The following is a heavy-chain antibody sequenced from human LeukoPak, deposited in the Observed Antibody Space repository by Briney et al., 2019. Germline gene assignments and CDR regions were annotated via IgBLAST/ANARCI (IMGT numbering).Heavy chain of an antibody. CDR3: ARDPENYSGSHLRAVDY. CDR1: GYTFTSYY. CDR2: INPSGGST. J-gene: IGHJ4*02. Sequence: ASVKVSCKASGYTFTSYYMHWVRQAPGQGLEWMGIINPSGGSTSYAQKFQGRVTMTRDTSTSTVYMELSSLRSEDTAVYYCARDPENYSGSHLRAVDYWGQGTLVTVSS. D-gene: IGHD1-26*01. V-gene: IGHV1-46*01.